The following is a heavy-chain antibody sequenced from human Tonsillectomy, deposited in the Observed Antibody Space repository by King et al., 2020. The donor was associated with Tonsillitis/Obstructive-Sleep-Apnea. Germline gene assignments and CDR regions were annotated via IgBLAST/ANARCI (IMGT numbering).Heavy chain of an antibody. CDR1: GGSISSSSYY. V-gene: IGHV4-39*01. CDR3: ASSHYDFWSGSYYFDY. CDR2: IYYSGST. Sequence: QLQESGPGLVKPSETLSLTCTVSGGSISSSSYYWGWIRQPPGKGLEWIGSIYYSGSTYYNPSLKSRVTISVDTSKNQFSLKLSSVTAADTAVYYCASSHYDFWSGSYYFDYWGQGTLVTVSS. D-gene: IGHD3-3*01. J-gene: IGHJ4*02.